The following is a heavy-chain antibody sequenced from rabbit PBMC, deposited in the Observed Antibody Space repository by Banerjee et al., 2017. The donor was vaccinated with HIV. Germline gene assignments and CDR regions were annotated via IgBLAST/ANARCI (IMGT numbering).Heavy chain of an antibody. CDR1: GFSFSSNYY. V-gene: IGHV1S43*01. J-gene: IGHJ4*01. CDR2: IGVDSGST. D-gene: IGHD7-1*01. Sequence: QSLVESGGGLVKPGASLTLTCTASGFSFSSNYYMCWVRQAPGKGLEWIGCIGVDSGSTWYASWVNGRFTISRSTSLNTVDLKMTSLTAADTATYFCARAPAITYWYLWYYFNLWGPGTLVTVS. CDR3: ARAPAITYWYLWYYFNL.